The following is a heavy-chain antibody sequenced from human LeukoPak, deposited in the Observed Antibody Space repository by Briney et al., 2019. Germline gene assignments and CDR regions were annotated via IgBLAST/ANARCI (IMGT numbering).Heavy chain of an antibody. D-gene: IGHD4-17*01. CDR2: IKQDGSDK. CDR1: GFTFSRFW. Sequence: GGSLRLSCAASGFTFSRFWMSWVRQAPGKGLEWVANIKQDGSDKYYVDSVKGRFTISRDNAKNSLFLQMNSLRAGDTAVYYCARAVNYAFDIWGQGTMVTVSS. J-gene: IGHJ3*02. V-gene: IGHV3-7*01. CDR3: ARAVNYAFDI.